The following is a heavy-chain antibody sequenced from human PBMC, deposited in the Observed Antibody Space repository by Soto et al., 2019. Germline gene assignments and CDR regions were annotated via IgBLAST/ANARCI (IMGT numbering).Heavy chain of an antibody. Sequence: QVQLVQSGAEVKKPGSSVKVSCKASGGTFSSSAISWVRQAPGQGLEWMGGIIPIFGTANYAQKFQGRVTITADESTSTAYMELSSMRSEDTAVYYCASLLRGYSGTGDYWGQGTLVTVSS. CDR2: IIPIFGTA. CDR3: ASLLRGYSGTGDY. CDR1: GGTFSSSA. V-gene: IGHV1-69*12. D-gene: IGHD5-12*01. J-gene: IGHJ4*02.